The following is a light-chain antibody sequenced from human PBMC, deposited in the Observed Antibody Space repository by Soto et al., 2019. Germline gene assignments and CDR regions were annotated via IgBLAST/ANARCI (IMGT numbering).Light chain of an antibody. V-gene: IGLV2-23*01. J-gene: IGLJ3*02. Sequence: QSVLTQPASVSGSPGQSITVSCTGTSSDVGSYNLVSWYQHHPGKAPKLMIYEGSKRPSGVSNRFSGSKSGNTASLTISGLQAEDEADYYCCSYADTYTWVFGGGTKLTVL. CDR1: SSDVGSYNL. CDR3: CSYADTYTWV. CDR2: EGS.